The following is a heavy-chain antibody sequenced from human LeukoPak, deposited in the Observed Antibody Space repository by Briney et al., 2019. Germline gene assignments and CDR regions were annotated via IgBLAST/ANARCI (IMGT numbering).Heavy chain of an antibody. CDR2: INHSGST. CDR1: GGSFSGYY. V-gene: IGHV4-34*01. J-gene: IGHJ6*02. D-gene: IGHD6-13*01. Sequence: SETLSLTCAVYGGSFSGYYWGWIRQPPGKGLEWIGEINHSGSTNYNPSLKSRVTISVDTSKNQFSLKLSSVTAADTAVYYCARLRIAAAGRNYYYYGMDVWGQGTTVTVSS. CDR3: ARLRIAAAGRNYYYYGMDV.